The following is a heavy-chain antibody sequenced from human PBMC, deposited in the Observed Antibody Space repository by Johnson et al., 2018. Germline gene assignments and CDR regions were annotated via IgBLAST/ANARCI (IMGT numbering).Heavy chain of an antibody. D-gene: IGHD3-10*01. V-gene: IGHV3-33*01. CDR3: ARDKGVTSLDS. J-gene: IGHJ4*02. Sequence: QVQLVETGGGVVQXGRSLRLSCAASGLTFSRSGMHWVRQAPGKGLEWVAMIWSDGRKKYYADSVKGRFSISRDNSKNTVDLQMDSLRAEDTALYYCARDKGVTSLDSWGQGTLVTVSS. CDR1: GLTFSRSG. CDR2: IWSDGRKK.